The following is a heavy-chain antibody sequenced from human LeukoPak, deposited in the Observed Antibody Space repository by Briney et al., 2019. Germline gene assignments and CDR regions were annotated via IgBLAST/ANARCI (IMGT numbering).Heavy chain of an antibody. D-gene: IGHD6-19*01. CDR1: GGSFSGYY. Sequence: SETLSLTCAVYGGSFSGYYWSWIRQPPGKGLEWIGEINHSGSTNYNPSLKSRVTISVDTSKNQFSLKLSSVTAADTAVYYCARDRIAVAGGYYFDYWGQGTLVTVSS. V-gene: IGHV4-34*01. CDR3: ARDRIAVAGGYYFDY. CDR2: INHSGST. J-gene: IGHJ4*02.